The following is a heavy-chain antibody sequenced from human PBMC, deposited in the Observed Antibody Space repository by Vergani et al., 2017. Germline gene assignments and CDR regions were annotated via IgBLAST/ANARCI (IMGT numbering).Heavy chain of an antibody. CDR2: ISGSGGST. Sequence: EVQLLESGGGLVQPGGSLRLSCAASGFTFSSYAMSWVRQAPGKGLEWVSAISGSGGSTYYADSVKGRFTISRDNSKNTLYLQMNSLRAEDTAVYYCAKGGHYDFWSGYYGDYFDYWGQGTLVTVSS. J-gene: IGHJ4*02. D-gene: IGHD3-3*01. CDR1: GFTFSSYA. CDR3: AKGGHYDFWSGYYGDYFDY. V-gene: IGHV3-23*01.